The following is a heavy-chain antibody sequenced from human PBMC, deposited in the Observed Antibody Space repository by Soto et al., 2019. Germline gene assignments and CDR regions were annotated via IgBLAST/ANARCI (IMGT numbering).Heavy chain of an antibody. CDR3: ADSGGEDYYYYYGMDV. V-gene: IGHV1-18*04. J-gene: IGHJ6*02. CDR2: ISAYNGNT. CDR1: GYTFTSYG. D-gene: IGHD3-16*01. Sequence: ASVKVSCKASGYTFTSYGISWVRQAPGQGLEWMGWISAYNGNTNYAQKLQGRVTMTTDTSTSTAYMELRSLRSDDTAVYYCADSGGEDYYYYYGMDVWGQGTTVTVYS.